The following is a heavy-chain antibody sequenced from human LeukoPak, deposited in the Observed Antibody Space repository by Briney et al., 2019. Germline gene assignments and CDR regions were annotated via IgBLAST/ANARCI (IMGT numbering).Heavy chain of an antibody. V-gene: IGHV4-34*01. D-gene: IGHD1-26*01. CDR2: INHSGST. J-gene: IGHJ4*02. CDR3: ARGLSLVGATNDY. CDR1: GGSFSGYY. Sequence: PSETLSLTCAVYGGSFSGYYWSWIRQPPGKGLEWIGEINHSGSTNYNPPLKSRVTISVDTSKNQFSLKLSSVTAADTAVYYCARGLSLVGATNDYWGQGTLVTVSS.